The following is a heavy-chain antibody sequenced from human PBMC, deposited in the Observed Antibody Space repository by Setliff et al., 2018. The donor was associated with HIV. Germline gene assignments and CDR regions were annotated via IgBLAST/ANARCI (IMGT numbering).Heavy chain of an antibody. CDR2: MSYDELIA. CDR1: EFTFSRYA. CDR3: TRPPGGDSSGSDLMVEY. J-gene: IGHJ4*02. V-gene: IGHV3-30*04. Sequence: PGGSLRLSCAASEFTFSRYALHWVRQAPGKGLEWLAAMSYDELIAFYADSVKGRFTISRDNSRNTLYLQMDSLRAEDTAVYYCTRPPGGDSSGSDLMVEYWGQGTLVTVS. D-gene: IGHD3-22*01.